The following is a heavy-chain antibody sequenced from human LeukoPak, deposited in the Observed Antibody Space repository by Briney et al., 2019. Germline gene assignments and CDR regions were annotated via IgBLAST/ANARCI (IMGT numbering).Heavy chain of an antibody. V-gene: IGHV1-2*02. Sequence: HXXXQAPGQGLEGMGWINPNSGGTNYAQKFQGRVTMTRDTSISTAYMELSRLRSDDTAVYYCALSGYSGYEFDYWGQGTLVTVSS. J-gene: IGHJ4*02. CDR3: ALSGYSGYEFDY. D-gene: IGHD5-12*01. CDR2: INPNSGGT.